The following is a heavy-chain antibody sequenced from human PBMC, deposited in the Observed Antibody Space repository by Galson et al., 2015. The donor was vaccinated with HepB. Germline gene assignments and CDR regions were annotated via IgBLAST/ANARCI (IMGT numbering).Heavy chain of an antibody. CDR3: ARHKWFFGGSLDY. Sequence: SETLSLTCTVSGGPIGSYSWSWIRQPPGKGLEWIGYIYYIGTTNSNASLKSRVTISVDTSNNQFSLNLSSVSAADTAVYYWARHKWFFGGSLDYWGQGTLVTVSS. D-gene: IGHD3-10*01. V-gene: IGHV4-59*08. J-gene: IGHJ4*02. CDR2: IYYIGTT. CDR1: GGPIGSYS.